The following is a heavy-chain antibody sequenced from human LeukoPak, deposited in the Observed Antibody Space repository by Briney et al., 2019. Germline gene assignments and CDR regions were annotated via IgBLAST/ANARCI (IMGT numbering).Heavy chain of an antibody. CDR1: GFTFSSYA. CDR2: ISYDGSNK. Sequence: GGSLRLSCAASGFTFSSYAMHWVRQAPGKGLEWVAVISYDGSNKYYADSVKGRFTISRDNSKNTLFLQMNSLRAEDTAVYYCARDRAAAGLVFDYWGQGTLVTVSS. D-gene: IGHD6-13*01. J-gene: IGHJ4*02. V-gene: IGHV3-30-3*01. CDR3: ARDRAAAGLVFDY.